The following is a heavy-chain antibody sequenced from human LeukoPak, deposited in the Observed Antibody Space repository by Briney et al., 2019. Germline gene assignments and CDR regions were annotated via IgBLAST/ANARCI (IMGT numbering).Heavy chain of an antibody. CDR1: GFTFSDSY. Sequence: GGSLRLSCSASGFTFSDSYMTWIRQAPGKGLEWFSYISSSGNTISYADSVKGRFTISRDNARKSLFLQMNSLRAEDTAVYYCARVAWFGEFSFDHWGLGTLVTVSS. CDR2: ISSSGNTI. D-gene: IGHD3-10*01. V-gene: IGHV3-11*01. CDR3: ARVAWFGEFSFDH. J-gene: IGHJ4*02.